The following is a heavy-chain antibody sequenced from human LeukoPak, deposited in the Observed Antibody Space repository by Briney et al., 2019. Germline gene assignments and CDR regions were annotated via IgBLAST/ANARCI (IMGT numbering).Heavy chain of an antibody. J-gene: IGHJ6*02. D-gene: IGHD4-17*01. CDR3: ARANGDYTLITYGMDV. Sequence: HTGGSLRLSCTTSGFTFGDYAMNWVRQAPGKGLEWVAAISYEGKDEYYVHSVKGRFTISRDNSQNTLYLQMNSLSIDDTAVYYCARANGDYTLITYGMDVWGQGTTVAVSS. CDR1: GFTFGDYA. CDR2: ISYEGKDE. V-gene: IGHV3-30*04.